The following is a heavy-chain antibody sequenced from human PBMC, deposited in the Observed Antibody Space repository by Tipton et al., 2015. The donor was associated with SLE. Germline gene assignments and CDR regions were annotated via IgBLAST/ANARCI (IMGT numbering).Heavy chain of an antibody. V-gene: IGHV4-38-2*01. CDR2: IYHSGYT. Sequence: TLFLTCAVSGYSITSGFYWGWIRQPPGKGLEWIASIYHSGYTYYNPSLKSRVTISVDTSKNQFSLKLSSVTAADTAIYYCARHVGNSSPGGYYYGMDLWGHGILVTVSS. CDR3: ARHVGNSSPGGYYYGMDL. D-gene: IGHD6-13*01. CDR1: GYSITSGFY. J-gene: IGHJ6*02.